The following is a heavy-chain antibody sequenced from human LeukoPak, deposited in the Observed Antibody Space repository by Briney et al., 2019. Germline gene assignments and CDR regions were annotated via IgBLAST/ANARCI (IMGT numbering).Heavy chain of an antibody. CDR3: AKGDYYDSSGYY. CDR1: GFTFSSYA. D-gene: IGHD3-22*01. J-gene: IGHJ4*02. CDR2: ISGSGGST. V-gene: IGHV3-23*01. Sequence: PGGSMRLSCAASGFTFSSYAMSWVRQAPGKGLEWVSAISGSGGSTYYADSVKGRFTISRDNSKNTLYLQMNSLRAEDTAVYYCAKGDYYDSSGYYWGQGTLVTVSS.